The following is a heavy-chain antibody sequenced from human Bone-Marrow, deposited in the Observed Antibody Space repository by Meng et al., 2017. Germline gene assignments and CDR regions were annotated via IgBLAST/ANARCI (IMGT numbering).Heavy chain of an antibody. CDR2: IYYSGST. CDR1: GGPISSYY. Sequence: SEILSSTCTVLGGPISSYYWSWTRQPPGKGLEWIGYIYYSGSTNYNPSLRSRVTISVDTSKNQFSLKLSSVTAADTAVYYCARDSGAYYDIMTDYYSGAFDIWGQGTMVTVSS. V-gene: IGHV4-59*01. D-gene: IGHD3-9*01. CDR3: ARDSGAYYDIMTDYYSGAFDI. J-gene: IGHJ3*02.